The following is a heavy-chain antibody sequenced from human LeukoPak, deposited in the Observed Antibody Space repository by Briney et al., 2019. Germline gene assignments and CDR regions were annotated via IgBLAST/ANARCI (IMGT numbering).Heavy chain of an antibody. CDR2: LNGDGTTT. Sequence: AGGSLRLSCAASGFTFSSYWMHWVRHAPGKGLVWVSRLNGDGTTTTYADSVKGRFTISRNNAKNTPYLQMNSLRAEDTAVYYCAILVSSRYTRDSFDIWGQGTMVTVSS. CDR1: GFTFSSYW. V-gene: IGHV3-74*01. CDR3: AILVSSRYTRDSFDI. J-gene: IGHJ3*02. D-gene: IGHD6-13*01.